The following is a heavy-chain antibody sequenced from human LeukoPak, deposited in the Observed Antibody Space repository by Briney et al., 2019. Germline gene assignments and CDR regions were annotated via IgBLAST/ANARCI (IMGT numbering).Heavy chain of an antibody. D-gene: IGHD6-13*01. Sequence: PGGSLRLSCAASGFTFSSYGMHWVRQAPGKGLEWVAFIRYDGSNKYYADSVKGRFTISRDNSKNTLYLQMNSLRAEDTAVYYCANVQQQLVRGYYYYYMDVWGKGTTVTVSS. J-gene: IGHJ6*03. CDR1: GFTFSSYG. V-gene: IGHV3-30*02. CDR3: ANVQQQLVRGYYYYYMDV. CDR2: IRYDGSNK.